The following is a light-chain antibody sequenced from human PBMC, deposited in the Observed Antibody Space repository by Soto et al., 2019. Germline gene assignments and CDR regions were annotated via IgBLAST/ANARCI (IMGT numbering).Light chain of an antibody. CDR3: QQYNNWPRT. Sequence: EIVLTQSAGTLSLSPGERATLSWRASQSVSSSYLAWYQQKTGQAPRLLIYGASSRATGIPDRFSGSGSGTEFNLTISSLQSEDFAVYYCQQYNNWPRTFGQGTKVDIK. CDR1: QSVSSSY. CDR2: GAS. J-gene: IGKJ1*01. V-gene: IGKV3-20*01.